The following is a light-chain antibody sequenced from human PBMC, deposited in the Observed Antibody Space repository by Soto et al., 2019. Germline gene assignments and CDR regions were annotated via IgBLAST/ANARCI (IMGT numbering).Light chain of an antibody. CDR2: DAS. Sequence: EIGLTNSPSTLSLYPGERATLSCRASQSVSSYLAWYQQKPGQAPRLLIYDASNRATGIPARFSGSGSEKDFTLTSRSLEHEDLAVYYRQQRSNLCTFGQGTKVDIK. V-gene: IGKV3-11*01. CDR1: QSVSSY. J-gene: IGKJ1*01. CDR3: QQRSNLCT.